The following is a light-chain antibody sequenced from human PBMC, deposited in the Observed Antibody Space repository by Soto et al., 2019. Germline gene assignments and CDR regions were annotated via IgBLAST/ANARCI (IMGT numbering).Light chain of an antibody. CDR1: RSDFGTYKL. J-gene: IGLJ1*01. CDR3: SSNADSTTYV. CDR2: EGP. V-gene: IGLV2-23*01. Sequence: QSVLTQPASVSGSPGQSITISSSGTRSDFGTYKLVSWYQQHPGRPPKLVIYEGPERPSGISNRFSASQSGSTASLTISGLQAGDEADYYCSSNADSTTYVFRTGTKGTVL.